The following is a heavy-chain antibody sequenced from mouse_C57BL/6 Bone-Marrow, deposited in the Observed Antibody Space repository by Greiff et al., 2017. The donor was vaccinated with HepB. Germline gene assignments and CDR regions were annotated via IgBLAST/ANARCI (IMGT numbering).Heavy chain of an antibody. CDR3: ARERPLYYGSIPVYYAMDY. V-gene: IGHV1-55*01. D-gene: IGHD1-1*01. CDR2: IYPGSGST. Sequence: QVQLQQPGAELVKPGASVKMSCKASGYTFTSYWITWVKQRPGQGLEWIGDIYPGSGSTNYNEKFKSKATLTVDTSSSTAYMQLSSLTSEDSAVYYCARERPLYYGSIPVYYAMDYWGQGTSVTVSS. CDR1: GYTFTSYW. J-gene: IGHJ4*01.